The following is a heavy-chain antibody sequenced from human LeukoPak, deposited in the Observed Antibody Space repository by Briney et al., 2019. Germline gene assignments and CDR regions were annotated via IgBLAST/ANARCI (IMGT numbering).Heavy chain of an antibody. CDR1: GFTFSSYS. V-gene: IGHV3-21*01. CDR3: VIDPVDSLAFDI. D-gene: IGHD3-22*01. CDR2: ITGSSNYI. Sequence: GGSLSLYCAAYGFTFSSYSMDWVRQAPGKGLEWVSSITGSSNYIYQADSVRGRFTISRANARTSLYLQTNSMRAEDTANYSSVIDPVDSLAFDIWGQGTMVTVSS. J-gene: IGHJ3*02.